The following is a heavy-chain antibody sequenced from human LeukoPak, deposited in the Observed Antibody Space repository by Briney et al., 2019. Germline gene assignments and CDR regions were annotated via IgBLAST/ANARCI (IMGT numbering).Heavy chain of an antibody. CDR2: MNPNSGNT. J-gene: IGHJ4*02. D-gene: IGHD3-10*01. CDR3: AKGTKDYYGSGSFYLSRDHFISR. V-gene: IGHV1-8*03. Sequence: ASVKVSCKASGYTFTSYDINWVRQATGQGLEWMGWMNPNSGNTDYAQKFQGRVTITRNTSISTAYMELSSLRSEDTAVYYCAKGTKDYYGSGSFYLSRDHFISRWGQGTLVTVSS. CDR1: GYTFTSYD.